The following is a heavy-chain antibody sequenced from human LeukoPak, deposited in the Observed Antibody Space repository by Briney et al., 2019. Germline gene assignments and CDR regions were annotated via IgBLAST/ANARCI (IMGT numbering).Heavy chain of an antibody. Sequence: PGGSLRLSCAASGFTFSSYEMNWVRQAPGKGLEWVSLISGSGGSTYYADSVKGRFTISRDNSKNTLYLQMNSLRAEDTAVYYCANHPHYYYYYMDVWGKGTTVTISS. CDR2: ISGSGGST. CDR3: ANHPHYYYYYMDV. J-gene: IGHJ6*03. V-gene: IGHV3-23*01. CDR1: GFTFSSYE.